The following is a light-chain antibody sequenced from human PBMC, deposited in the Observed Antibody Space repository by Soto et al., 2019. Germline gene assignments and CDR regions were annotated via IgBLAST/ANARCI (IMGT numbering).Light chain of an antibody. CDR2: VAS. CDR1: QNIINY. Sequence: DIQMTQSPSSLSASVGDRVTITCRASQNIINYLNWYQQKPGKAPQLLIYVASRLESGVPSRFSGSGSWTDFTLTISSLQPEDFATYYGQQSYNAPITFGQGTRLDI. V-gene: IGKV1-39*01. J-gene: IGKJ5*01. CDR3: QQSYNAPIT.